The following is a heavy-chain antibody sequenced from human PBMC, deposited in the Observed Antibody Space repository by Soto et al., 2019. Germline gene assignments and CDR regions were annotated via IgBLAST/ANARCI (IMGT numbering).Heavy chain of an antibody. D-gene: IGHD3-9*01. CDR2: ISYDGSNK. CDR1: GFTFSSYG. Sequence: PGGSLRLSCAASGFTFSSYGMHWVRQAPGKGLEWVAVISYDGSNKYYADSVKGRFTISRDNSKNTLYLQMNSLRAEDTAVYYCAKSFSNYDILPPLDYWGQGTLVTVSS. V-gene: IGHV3-30*18. CDR3: AKSFSNYDILPPLDY. J-gene: IGHJ4*02.